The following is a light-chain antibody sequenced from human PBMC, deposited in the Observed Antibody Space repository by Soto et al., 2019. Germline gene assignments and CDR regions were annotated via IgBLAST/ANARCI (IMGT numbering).Light chain of an antibody. CDR2: DAS. CDR1: QSFSRW. J-gene: IGKJ2*01. Sequence: DIQMTQSPSTLSASVGDRVTITCRDSQSFSRWMAWYKQKPGKAPKLLIYDASNLESGVPSRFSGSGSGTEFTLTISSRQLDDFATYYCEQYKSFPYTFGQGTKLESK. CDR3: EQYKSFPYT. V-gene: IGKV1-5*01.